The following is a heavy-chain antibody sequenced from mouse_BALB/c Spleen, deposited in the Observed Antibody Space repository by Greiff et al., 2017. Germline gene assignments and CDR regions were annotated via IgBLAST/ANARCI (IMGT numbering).Heavy chain of an antibody. Sequence: EVQLQQSGPSLVKPSQTLSLTCSVTGDSITSGYWNWVRKFPGNKLEYMGYISYSGSTYYNPSLKSRISITRDTSKNQYYLQLNSVTTEDTATYYCARRDYDAYYYAMDYRGQGTSVTVSS. CDR3: ARRDYDAYYYAMDY. J-gene: IGHJ4*01. V-gene: IGHV3-8*02. D-gene: IGHD2-4*01. CDR2: ISYSGST. CDR1: GDSITSGY.